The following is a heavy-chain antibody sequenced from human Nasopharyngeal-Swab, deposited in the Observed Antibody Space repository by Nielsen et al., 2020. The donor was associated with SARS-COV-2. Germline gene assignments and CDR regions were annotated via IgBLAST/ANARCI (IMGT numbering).Heavy chain of an antibody. V-gene: IGHV3-11*04. CDR1: GFTFSDYY. CDR2: ISSSGSTI. D-gene: IGHD6-25*01. J-gene: IGHJ4*02. CDR3: ARRYSSADFDY. Sequence: GESLKISCAASGFTFSDYYMSWIRQAPGKGLEWVSYISSSGSTIYYADSVKGRFTISRDNAKNSLYLQMNSLRAEDTAVYYCARRYSSADFDYWGQGTLVTVSS.